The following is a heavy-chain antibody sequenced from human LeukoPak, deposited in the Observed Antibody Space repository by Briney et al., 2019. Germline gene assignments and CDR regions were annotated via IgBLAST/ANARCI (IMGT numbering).Heavy chain of an antibody. Sequence: GRSLRLSCAASGFTFDDYAMHWVRQAPGKGLEWVSGISWNSGSIGYADSVKGRFTISRDNAKNSLYLQMNSLRAEDTALYYCAKDIDYKRDSSSSLDYWSQGTLVTVSS. J-gene: IGHJ4*02. CDR3: AKDIDYKRDSSSSLDY. CDR1: GFTFDDYA. D-gene: IGHD6-6*01. CDR2: ISWNSGSI. V-gene: IGHV3-9*01.